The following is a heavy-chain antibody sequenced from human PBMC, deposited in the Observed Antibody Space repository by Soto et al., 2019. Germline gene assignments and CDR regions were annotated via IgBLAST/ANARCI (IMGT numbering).Heavy chain of an antibody. J-gene: IGHJ4*02. Sequence: PSETLSLTCTVSGGSISSYYWSWIRQPPGKGLEWIGYIYYSGSTNYNPSLKSRVXISVDTSKNQFSLKLSSVTAADTAVYYCARRYGSGFDYWGQGTLVTSPQ. CDR2: IYYSGST. CDR1: GGSISSYY. CDR3: ARRYGSGFDY. D-gene: IGHD3-10*01. V-gene: IGHV4-59*08.